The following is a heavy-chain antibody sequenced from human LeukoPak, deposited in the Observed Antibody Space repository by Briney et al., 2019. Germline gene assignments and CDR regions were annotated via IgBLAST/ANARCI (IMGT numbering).Heavy chain of an antibody. J-gene: IGHJ4*02. D-gene: IGHD3-3*01. V-gene: IGHV4-39*07. CDR2: IYYSGST. CDR3: ARGPKKIFGVVIQKYYFDY. CDR1: GGSISSSDYY. Sequence: SETLSLTCTVSGGSISSSDYYWGWIRQPPGKGLEWIGSIYYSGSTYFKSSLKSRVALSVDTSKNQFSLKLSSVTAADTAVYYCARGPKKIFGVVIQKYYFDYWGQGTLVTVSS.